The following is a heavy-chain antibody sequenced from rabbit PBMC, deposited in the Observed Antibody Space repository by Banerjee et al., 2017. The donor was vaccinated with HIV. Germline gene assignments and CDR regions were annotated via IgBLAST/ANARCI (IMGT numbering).Heavy chain of an antibody. V-gene: IGHV1S40*01. CDR1: GFSFSSSYW. CDR2: IYAGSSDST. D-gene: IGHD1-1*01. J-gene: IGHJ4*01. CDR3: ARDGSDAYISYYFKL. Sequence: QSLEESGGDLVKPGASLTLTCTASGFSFSSSYWICWVRQAPGKGPEWIACIYAGSSDSTYYASWARGRFTISKTSSTTVTLQMTSLTAADTATYFCARDGSDAYISYYFKLWGQGTLVTVS.